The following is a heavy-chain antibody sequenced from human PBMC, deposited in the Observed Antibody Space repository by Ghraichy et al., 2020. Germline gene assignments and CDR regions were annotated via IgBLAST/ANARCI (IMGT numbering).Heavy chain of an antibody. D-gene: IGHD4-23*01. J-gene: IGHJ4*02. CDR3: ARDYYGGNSNDF. V-gene: IGHV1-18*01. CDR2: INTYNDNT. Sequence: ASVKVSCKASGYTFSNYGVTWVRQAPGQGLEWMGWINTYNDNTNYAQKFQGRVSMTTETSTTTAYLELRSLRSDDTAVYYCARDYYGGNSNDFWGQGTLVTVSS. CDR1: GYTFSNYG.